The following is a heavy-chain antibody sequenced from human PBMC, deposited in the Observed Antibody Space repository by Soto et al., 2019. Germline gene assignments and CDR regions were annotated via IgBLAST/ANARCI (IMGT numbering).Heavy chain of an antibody. V-gene: IGHV1-8*01. J-gene: IGHJ4*02. D-gene: IGHD2-21*01. CDR2: MNPGSGDT. CDR3: ARGPYCGGDSCYYDL. CDR1: GYTFTSYD. Sequence: GASVKVSCKASGYTFTSYDISWVRQATGQGLEWMGWMNPGSGDTGYAQKFQGRVTMTSNTSISTACMDLSRLTSEDTAVYYCARGPYCGGDSCYYDLWGQGTLVTVS.